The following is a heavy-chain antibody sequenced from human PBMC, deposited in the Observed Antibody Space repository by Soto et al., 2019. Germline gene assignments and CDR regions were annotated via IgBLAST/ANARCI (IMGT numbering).Heavy chain of an antibody. D-gene: IGHD2-2*01. CDR3: AKGRYCSSTSCPENYYYYYGMDV. CDR2: ISGSGGST. Sequence: GGSLRLSCAASGLTFSSYAMSWVRQAPGKGLEWVSAISGSGGSTYYADSVKGRFTISRDNSKNTLYLQMNSLRAEDTAVYYCAKGRYCSSTSCPENYYYYYGMDVWGQGTTVTVSS. J-gene: IGHJ6*02. CDR1: GLTFSSYA. V-gene: IGHV3-23*01.